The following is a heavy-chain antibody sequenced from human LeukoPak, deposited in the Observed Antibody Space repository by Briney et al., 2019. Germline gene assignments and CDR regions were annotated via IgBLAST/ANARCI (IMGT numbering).Heavy chain of an antibody. V-gene: IGHV4-61*01. D-gene: IGHD3-10*01. CDR1: GGSVSSVRYC. J-gene: IGHJ5*02. Sequence: PSETLSLTCTVSGGSVSSVRYCWSWIRHPPGKGLEWIGYIYYSGSTNYNPSLKRRVNISVDTSKNQFSLKLRSVTAANTAMYYSTRDLSYYYFTSWGQGTLVTVSS. CDR2: IYYSGST. CDR3: TRDLSYYYFTS.